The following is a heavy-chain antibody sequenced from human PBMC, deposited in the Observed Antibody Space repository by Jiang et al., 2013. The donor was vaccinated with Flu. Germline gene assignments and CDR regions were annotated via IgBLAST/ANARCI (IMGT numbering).Heavy chain of an antibody. CDR1: GFSLSTSGVG. CDR2: IYWDDDK. D-gene: IGHD3-10*01. Sequence: KPTQTLTLTCTFSGFSLSTSGVGVGWIRQPPGKALEWLALIYWDDDKRYSPSLKSRLTITKDTSKNQVVLTMTNMDPVDTATYYCARGFLPYAFDIWGQGTMITVSS. V-gene: IGHV2-5*02. CDR3: ARGFLPYAFDI. J-gene: IGHJ3*02.